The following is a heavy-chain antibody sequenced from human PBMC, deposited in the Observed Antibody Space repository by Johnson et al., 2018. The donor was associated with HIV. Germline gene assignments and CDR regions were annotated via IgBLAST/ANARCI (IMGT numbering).Heavy chain of an antibody. J-gene: IGHJ3*02. D-gene: IGHD3-22*01. V-gene: IGHV3-20*04. Sequence: VESGGGVVRPGGSLRLSCAASGFPFADYGMSWVRQAPGKGLEWVSGINWNGGSTGYADSVKGRVTISRDNAKNSLYLQMNSLRAEDTALYYCARDLVGAVIVVFGAFDIWGQGTMVTVSS. CDR2: INWNGGST. CDR3: ARDLVGAVIVVFGAFDI. CDR1: GFPFADYG.